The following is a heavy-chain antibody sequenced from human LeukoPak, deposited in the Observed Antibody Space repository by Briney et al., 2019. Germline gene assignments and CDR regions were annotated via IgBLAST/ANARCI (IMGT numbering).Heavy chain of an antibody. CDR1: GGSISNKY. D-gene: IGHD3-22*01. CDR2: IYTSGST. V-gene: IGHV4-4*08. CDR3: ARSSNNYDTSGWYYFDY. Sequence: PSETLSLTCTVSGGSISNKYWSWIRQPPGKGLEWIGRIYTSGSTNYNPSLKGRVTISVDTSKNQFSLKLSSVTDADTAVYYCARSSNNYDTSGWYYFDYWGQGTLVTVSS. J-gene: IGHJ4*02.